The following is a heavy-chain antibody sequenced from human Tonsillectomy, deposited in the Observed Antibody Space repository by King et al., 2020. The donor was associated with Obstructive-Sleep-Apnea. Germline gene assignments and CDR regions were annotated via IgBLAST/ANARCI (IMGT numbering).Heavy chain of an antibody. D-gene: IGHD1-26*01. Sequence: EVQLVESGGVLVQPGGSLRLSCAASGFTFSSYWMHWVRQAPGKGLVWVSRINSDGSSTSFADSVKGRFTISRDNAKNTLYLQMNSLRAEDTAVYYCARGTILDDYLDYWGQGTLVTVPS. CDR1: GFTFSSYW. V-gene: IGHV3-74*01. CDR2: INSDGSST. J-gene: IGHJ4*02. CDR3: ARGTILDDYLDY.